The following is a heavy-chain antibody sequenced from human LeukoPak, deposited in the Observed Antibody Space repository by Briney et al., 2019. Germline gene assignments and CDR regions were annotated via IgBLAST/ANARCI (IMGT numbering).Heavy chain of an antibody. CDR3: ARRRFISGTSSSYFDL. V-gene: IGHV1-18*01. D-gene: IGHD1-7*01. CDR1: GFRFSSYG. CDR2: FSEYNGNT. Sequence: ASVKVSSKASGFRFSSYGLSWVRQAPGQGLEWMGWFSEYNGNTDYAQKFQDRVTMTTDTSTGTAYMEIRSLRSDDTAVYYCARRRFISGTSSSYFDLWGQGTLVTVSS. J-gene: IGHJ5*02.